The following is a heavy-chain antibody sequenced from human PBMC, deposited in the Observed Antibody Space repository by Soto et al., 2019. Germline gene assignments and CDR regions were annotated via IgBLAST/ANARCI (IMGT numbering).Heavy chain of an antibody. CDR1: GFTVSSNY. CDR2: IYSGGST. J-gene: IGHJ3*02. D-gene: IGHD3-16*01. Sequence: GGSLRLSCAASGFTVSSNYMSWVRQAPGKGLEWVSVIYSGGSTYYADSVKGRFTISRDNAKNTLYLQMNSLRAEDTAVYYCARDRGGHRASFDIWGQGTMVTVSS. V-gene: IGHV3-53*01. CDR3: ARDRGGHRASFDI.